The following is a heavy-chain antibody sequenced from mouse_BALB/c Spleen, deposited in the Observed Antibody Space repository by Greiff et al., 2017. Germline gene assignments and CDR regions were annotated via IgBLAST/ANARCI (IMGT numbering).Heavy chain of an antibody. CDR2: ISYSGST. D-gene: IGHD1-1*01. CDR3: AREDYGSSYSYAMDY. J-gene: IGHJ4*01. Sequence: EVQLQESGPGLVKPSQSLSLTCTVTGYSITSDYAWNWIRQFPGNKLEWMGYISYSGSTSYNPSLKSRISITRDTSKNQFFLQLNSVTTEDTATYYCAREDYGSSYSYAMDYWGQGTSVTVSS. V-gene: IGHV3-2*02. CDR1: GYSITSDYA.